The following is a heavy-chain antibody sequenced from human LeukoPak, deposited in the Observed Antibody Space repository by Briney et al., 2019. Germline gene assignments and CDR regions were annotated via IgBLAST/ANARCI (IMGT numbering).Heavy chain of an antibody. CDR3: SRSVCFLLGWYFDL. Sequence: SETLSLTCAVYGGSFSGYYWSWIRKPPGKGLEWIGEMNHSGSTNYNPSLKSRVTISVDTSKNKYSLKLSYRTAADTAGDFCSRSVCFLLGWYFDLWGRGTLVTVSS. CDR1: GGSFSGYY. V-gene: IGHV4-34*01. J-gene: IGHJ2*01. D-gene: IGHD7-27*01. CDR2: MNHSGST.